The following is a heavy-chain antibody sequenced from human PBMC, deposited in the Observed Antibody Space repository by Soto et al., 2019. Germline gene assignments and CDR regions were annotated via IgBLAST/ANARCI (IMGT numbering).Heavy chain of an antibody. CDR2: MNPNSGNT. CDR1: GYTFTSYD. V-gene: IGHV1-8*01. Sequence: ASVKVSCKASGYTFTSYDINWVRQATGQGLEWMGWMNPNSGNTGYAQKFQGRVTMTRNTSISTAYMELSSLRSEDTAVYYCARGAFGVRAYGIDVWGQGTTVTVSS. CDR3: ARGAFGVRAYGIDV. J-gene: IGHJ6*02. D-gene: IGHD3-10*01.